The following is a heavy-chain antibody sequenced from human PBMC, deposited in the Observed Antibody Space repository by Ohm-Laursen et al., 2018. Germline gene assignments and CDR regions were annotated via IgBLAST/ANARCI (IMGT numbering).Heavy chain of an antibody. CDR2: ISHDGSNK. CDR1: GFPFSSYG. Sequence: SLRLSCAASGFPFSSYGMHWVRRAPGKGLEWVAVISHDGSNKYYADFVKGRFTISRDNSKNTLYLQMNSLRGDDAAVYYCAKDLTELSLAFNYWGQGTLVTVSS. D-gene: IGHD3-16*02. J-gene: IGHJ4*02. V-gene: IGHV3-30*18. CDR3: AKDLTELSLAFNY.